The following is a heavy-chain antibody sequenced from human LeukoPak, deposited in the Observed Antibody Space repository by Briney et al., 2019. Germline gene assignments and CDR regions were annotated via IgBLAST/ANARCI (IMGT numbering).Heavy chain of an antibody. CDR3: ARALSSGWYVFDY. CDR2: IGAAGDP. J-gene: IGHJ4*02. CDR1: GFTFSSYD. V-gene: IGHV3-13*05. Sequence: PGGSLRLSCAASGFTFSSYDMHWVRQPTGKGLEWVSAIGAAGDPYYPGSVKGRFTISRENAKNSLYLQMNGLRAGDTAVYYCARALSSGWYVFDYWGQGTLVTVSS. D-gene: IGHD6-19*01.